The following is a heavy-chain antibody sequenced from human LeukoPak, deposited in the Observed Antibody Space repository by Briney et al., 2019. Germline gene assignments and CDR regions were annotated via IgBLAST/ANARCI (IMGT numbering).Heavy chain of an antibody. J-gene: IGHJ4*02. CDR3: ASKVGTYSSSWYAGPFDY. CDR1: GFTFSSYG. D-gene: IGHD6-13*01. CDR2: IRYDGSNK. Sequence: GGSLRLSCAASGFTFSSYGMHWVRQAPGKGLEWVAFIRYDGSNKYYADSVKGRFTISRDNSKNTLYLQMNSLRAEDTAVYYCASKVGTYSSSWYAGPFDYWGQGTLVTVSS. V-gene: IGHV3-30*02.